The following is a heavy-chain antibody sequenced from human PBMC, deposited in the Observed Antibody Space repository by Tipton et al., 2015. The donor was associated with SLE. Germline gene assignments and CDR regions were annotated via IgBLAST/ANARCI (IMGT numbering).Heavy chain of an antibody. Sequence: TLSLTCIVSGGSLSIYKWSWIRQTPGKGLEWIGFIYSSGSTMYNPSLKSRVTISVDTSKNQFSLTLTSVTAADTAVYYCARDYCSSSDYSYYYGLDVWGQGTTVTVSS. CDR2: IYSSGST. V-gene: IGHV4-59*01. CDR3: ARDYCSSSDYSYYYGLDV. J-gene: IGHJ6*02. CDR1: GGSLSIYK. D-gene: IGHD6-6*01.